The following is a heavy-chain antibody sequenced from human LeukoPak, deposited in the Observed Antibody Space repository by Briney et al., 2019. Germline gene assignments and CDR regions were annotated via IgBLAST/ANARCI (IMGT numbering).Heavy chain of an antibody. D-gene: IGHD1-26*01. J-gene: IGHJ4*02. CDR3: ARGFGSGTIDY. CDR2: ITTSDGNT. V-gene: IGHV3-23*01. Sequence: PGGSLRLSCAASGFTFSSYTMSWVRQAPGKGLEWVSTITTSDGNTYYADSVKGRFTVSRDNAKNSLYLQMNSLRAEDTAVYYCARGFGSGTIDYWGQGTLVTVSS. CDR1: GFTFSSYT.